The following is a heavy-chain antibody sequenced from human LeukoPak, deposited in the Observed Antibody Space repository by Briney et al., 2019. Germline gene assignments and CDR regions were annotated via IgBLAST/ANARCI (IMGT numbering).Heavy chain of an antibody. CDR1: GFSLSTIGMC. J-gene: IGHJ4*02. D-gene: IGHD6-13*01. CDR2: IDWDDDK. Sequence: SGPTLVNPTQTLTLTCTFSGFSLSTIGMCVSWIRQPPGKALEWLARIDWDDDKYYSTSLKTRLTISKDTSRNQVVLTLTNMDLVDTATYYCARILSSQQMIDCWGQGTLVTVSS. V-gene: IGHV2-70*11. CDR3: ARILSSQQMIDC.